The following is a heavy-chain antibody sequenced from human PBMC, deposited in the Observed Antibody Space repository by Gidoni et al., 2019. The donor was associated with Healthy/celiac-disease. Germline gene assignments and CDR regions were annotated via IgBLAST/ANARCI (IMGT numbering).Heavy chain of an antibody. V-gene: IGHV3-33*01. Sequence: QVQLVESGGGVVQPGRSLRLSCAASGLTFSSYGMHWVRKAPGKGLAWVAVIWYDGSNKYYADSVKGRFTISRDNSKNTLYLQMNSLRAEDTAVYYCARAGSSVSAFDIWGQGTMVTVSS. J-gene: IGHJ3*02. D-gene: IGHD3-10*01. CDR1: GLTFSSYG. CDR3: ARAGSSVSAFDI. CDR2: IWYDGSNK.